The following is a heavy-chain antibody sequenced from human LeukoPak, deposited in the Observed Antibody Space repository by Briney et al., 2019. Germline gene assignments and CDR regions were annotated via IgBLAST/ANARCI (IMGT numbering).Heavy chain of an antibody. V-gene: IGHV3-23*01. J-gene: IGHJ5*02. CDR1: GFTFISYA. CDR2: VSGSGVST. CDR3: ARDSGGRGWFDP. Sequence: GGSLRLSCAASGFTFISYAMSWVRQAPGKGLEWVSAVSGSGVSTYYADSAKGRFTISRDNSKNSLYLQMNSLRAEDTAVYYCARDSGGRGWFDPWGQGTLVTVSS. D-gene: IGHD2-15*01.